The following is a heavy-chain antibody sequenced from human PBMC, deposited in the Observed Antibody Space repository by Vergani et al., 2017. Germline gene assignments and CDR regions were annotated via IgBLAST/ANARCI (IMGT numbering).Heavy chain of an antibody. D-gene: IGHD2-8*01. CDR1: GGSISSSNW. CDR3: AREGDCTNGVCFTLLDV. CDR2: IYHNGSP. V-gene: IGHV4-4*02. Sequence: QLQLQESGPGLVKPSETLSLICTVSGGSISSSNWWSWVRQPPGQGLEWIGEIYHNGSPNYSPSLKSRVTISIDTYTHQFSLNLRSVTAADTAVYYCAREGDCTNGVCFTLLDVWGQGALVTVSS. J-gene: IGHJ4*02.